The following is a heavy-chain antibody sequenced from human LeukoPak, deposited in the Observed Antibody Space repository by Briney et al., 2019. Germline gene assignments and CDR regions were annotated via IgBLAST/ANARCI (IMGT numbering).Heavy chain of an antibody. CDR1: GFTFSSYW. V-gene: IGHV3-7*03. D-gene: IGHD2-21*01. CDR2: IKQDGSEK. Sequence: GGSLRLSCAASGFTFSSYWMSWVRQAPGKGLEWVANIKQDGSEKYYVDSVKGRFTISRDNAKNSLYLQMNSLRAEDTAVYYCARDSKGGGDYFDYWGQETLVTVSS. CDR3: ARDSKGGGDYFDY. J-gene: IGHJ4*02.